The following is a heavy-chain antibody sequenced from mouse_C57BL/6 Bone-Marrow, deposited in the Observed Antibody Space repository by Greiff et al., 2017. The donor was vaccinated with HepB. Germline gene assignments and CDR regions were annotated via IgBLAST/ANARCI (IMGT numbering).Heavy chain of an antibody. Sequence: EVKLVESGGGLVKPGGSLKLSCAASGFTFSDYGMHWVRQAPEKGLEWVAYISSGSSTIYYADTVKGRFTISRDNAKNTLFLQMTSLRSENTAMYYCARPYDYDGGGFAYWGQGTLVTVSA. V-gene: IGHV5-17*01. CDR3: ARPYDYDGGGFAY. CDR2: ISSGSSTI. J-gene: IGHJ3*01. CDR1: GFTFSDYG. D-gene: IGHD2-4*01.